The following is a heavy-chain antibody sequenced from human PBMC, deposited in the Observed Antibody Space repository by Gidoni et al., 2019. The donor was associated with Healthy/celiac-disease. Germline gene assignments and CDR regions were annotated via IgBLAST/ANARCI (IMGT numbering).Heavy chain of an antibody. D-gene: IGHD1-26*01. V-gene: IGHV3-23*04. CDR1: RLTFSSDG. CDR3: ANCGKWELLVFSDY. J-gene: IGHJ4*02. CDR2: SSGSGGST. Sequence: EVQLVESVVGLVPPGGSLSLSCSASRLTFSSDGMSWVRQAPGKGLEWVSGSSGSGGSTYYADSVKGRFTISRDNSKNTLDLQMNSLRAEDTGVYYCANCGKWELLVFSDYWGQGTLVTVSS.